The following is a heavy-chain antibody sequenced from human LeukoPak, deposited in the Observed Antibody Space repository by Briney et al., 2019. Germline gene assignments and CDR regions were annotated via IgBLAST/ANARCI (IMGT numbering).Heavy chain of an antibody. V-gene: IGHV3-48*03. CDR3: ASQSYARFDP. J-gene: IGHJ5*02. CDR2: ISSSGSTI. D-gene: IGHD3-16*01. CDR1: GFTFSSYE. Sequence: GGSLRLSCAASGFTFSSYEMNWVRQAPGKGLEWVSYISSSGSTIYYADSVKGRFTISRDNARNSLFLQMNSLRVEDTAVYYCASQSYARFDPWGQGTLVTVSS.